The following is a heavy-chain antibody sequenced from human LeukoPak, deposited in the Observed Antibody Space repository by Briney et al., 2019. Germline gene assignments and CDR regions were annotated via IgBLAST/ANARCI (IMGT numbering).Heavy chain of an antibody. CDR2: IYYSGST. J-gene: IGHJ2*01. V-gene: IGHV4-59*01. Sequence: SETLSLTCTVSGGSISSYYWSWIRQPPGKGLEWIGYIYYSGSTNYNPSLKSRVTISVDTSKNQPPLKLSSVTAADTAVYYCARDEDLGYFDLWGRGTLVTVSS. CDR3: ARDEDLGYFDL. CDR1: GGSISSYY.